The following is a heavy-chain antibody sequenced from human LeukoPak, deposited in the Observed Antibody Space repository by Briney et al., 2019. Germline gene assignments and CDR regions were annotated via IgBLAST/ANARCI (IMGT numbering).Heavy chain of an antibody. J-gene: IGHJ4*02. D-gene: IGHD6-19*01. V-gene: IGHV3-53*04. CDR1: GFTVSSNY. CDR3: ARGGTPGYSSGRIDY. CDR2: IYSAGNT. Sequence: GGSLRLSCVASGFTVSSNYMSWVRQAPVKGLEWVSVIYSAGNTYYADSVKGRFTISRHNSENTLYLHMNSLRVEDTAVYFCARGGTPGYSSGRIDYWGQGTLVTVSS.